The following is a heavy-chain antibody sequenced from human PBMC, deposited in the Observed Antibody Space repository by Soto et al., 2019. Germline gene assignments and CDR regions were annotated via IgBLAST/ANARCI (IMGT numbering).Heavy chain of an antibody. Sequence: PXGSLRLSCAASGFILSSYAMSWVRQAPGKGLEWVSAISGSGGSTYYADSVKGRFTISRDNSKNTLYLQMNSLRAEDTAVYYCAITSRDYYDSSGYHWGQGTLVTVSS. CDR2: ISGSGGST. CDR3: AITSRDYYDSSGYH. V-gene: IGHV3-23*01. J-gene: IGHJ5*02. D-gene: IGHD3-22*01. CDR1: GFILSSYA.